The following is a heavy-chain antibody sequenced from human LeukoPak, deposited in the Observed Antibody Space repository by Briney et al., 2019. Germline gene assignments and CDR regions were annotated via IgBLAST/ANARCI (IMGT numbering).Heavy chain of an antibody. CDR3: ATDRFGLDY. V-gene: IGHV1-24*01. CDR1: GYTFTSYG. J-gene: IGHJ4*02. CDR2: FDPEDGET. Sequence: ASVKVSCKASGYTFTSYGISWVRQAPGKGLEWMGGFDPEDGETIYAQKFQGRVTMTEDTSTDTAYMELSSLRSEDTAVYYCATDRFGLDYWGQGTLVTVSS. D-gene: IGHD3-16*01.